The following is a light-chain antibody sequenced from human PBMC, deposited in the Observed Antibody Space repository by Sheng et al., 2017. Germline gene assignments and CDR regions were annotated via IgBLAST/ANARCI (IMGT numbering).Light chain of an antibody. V-gene: IGKV1-9*01. CDR3: QQVTIYPYT. J-gene: IGKJ2*01. CDR1: QGISTY. Sequence: QLTQSPSSLSASVGDRVIITCRASQGISTYLAWYQQKPEKAPNLLIYGVSTLQSGVPSRFSGSGSGTDFTLTISSLQPEDFATYYCQQVTIYPYTFGQGTKLEIK. CDR2: GVS.